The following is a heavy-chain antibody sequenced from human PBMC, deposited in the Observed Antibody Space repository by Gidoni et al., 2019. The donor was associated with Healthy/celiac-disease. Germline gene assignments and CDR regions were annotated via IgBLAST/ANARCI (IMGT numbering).Heavy chain of an antibody. D-gene: IGHD3-16*02. Sequence: EVQLVESGGGLVQPGGCLRLSCAASGFPFSSYDINWVRQAPGKGLEWVSYMSSSGSTIYYADSVKGRFTISRDNAKNSLYLQMNSLRAEDTAVYYWARDGTKNYDYVWGSYRSNYYYYGMDVWGQGTTVTVSS. J-gene: IGHJ6*02. CDR2: MSSSGSTI. V-gene: IGHV3-48*03. CDR3: ARDGTKNYDYVWGSYRSNYYYYGMDV. CDR1: GFPFSSYD.